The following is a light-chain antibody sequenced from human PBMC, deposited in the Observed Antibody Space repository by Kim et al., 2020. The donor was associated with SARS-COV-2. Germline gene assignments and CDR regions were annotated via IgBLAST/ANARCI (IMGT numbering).Light chain of an antibody. V-gene: IGLV1-40*01. Sequence: RVTISCTGSSSNIGAGYDVHWYQQLPATAPKLLIYTNNNRPSGVPDRFSGSKSGTSASLAITGLQAEDEADYYCQSYDSSLSTYVFGTGTKVTVL. J-gene: IGLJ1*01. CDR1: SSNIGAGYD. CDR3: QSYDSSLSTYV. CDR2: TNN.